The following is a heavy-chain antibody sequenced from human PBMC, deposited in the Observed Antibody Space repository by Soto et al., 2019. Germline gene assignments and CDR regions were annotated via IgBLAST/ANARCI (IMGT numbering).Heavy chain of an antibody. Sequence: AGGSLRLSCAASGFTFSSYSMNWVRQAPGKGLEWVSSISSSSSYIYYADSVKGRFTISRDNAKNSLYLQMNSLRAEDTAVYYCTSIAAREFDYWGQGTLVTVSS. CDR1: GFTFSSYS. V-gene: IGHV3-21*01. CDR2: ISSSSSYI. CDR3: TSIAAREFDY. J-gene: IGHJ4*02. D-gene: IGHD6-6*01.